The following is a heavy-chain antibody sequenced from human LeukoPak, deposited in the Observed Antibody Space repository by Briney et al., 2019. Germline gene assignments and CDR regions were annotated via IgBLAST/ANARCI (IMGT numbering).Heavy chain of an antibody. CDR1: GYTFTGYY. J-gene: IGHJ4*02. D-gene: IGHD2-2*01. CDR2: INPNSGGT. Sequence: ASVKVSCKASGYTFTGYYMHWVRQAPGQGLEWMRWINPNSGGTNYAQKFQGRVTMTRDTSISTAYMELSRLRSDDTAVYYCARDLYCSSTSCYGHYFDYWGQGTLVTVSS. V-gene: IGHV1-2*02. CDR3: ARDLYCSSTSCYGHYFDY.